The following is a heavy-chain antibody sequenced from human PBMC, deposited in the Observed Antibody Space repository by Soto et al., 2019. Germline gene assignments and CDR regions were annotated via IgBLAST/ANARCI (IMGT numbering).Heavy chain of an antibody. CDR2: IIPIFGTA. J-gene: IGHJ3*02. CDR1: GGTFSSYT. CDR3: ARAGSGGKPGAFDI. V-gene: IGHV1-69*13. Sequence: SVKVSCKASGGTFSSYTFSWVRQAPGQGLEWMGGIIPIFGTANYAQRFQGRVTITADESTSTAYMELSSLRSEDAAVYYCARAGSGGKPGAFDIWGQGTMVTVSS.